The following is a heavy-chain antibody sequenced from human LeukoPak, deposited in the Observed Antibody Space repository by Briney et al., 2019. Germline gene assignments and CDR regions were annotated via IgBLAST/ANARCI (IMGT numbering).Heavy chain of an antibody. V-gene: IGHV4-38-2*01. D-gene: IGHD4-17*01. CDR1: GYSISSGYY. J-gene: IGHJ5*02. CDR2: IYHSGST. Sequence: SETLSLTCAVSGYSISSGYYWGWIRQPPGKGLEWIGSIYHSGSTYYNPSLKSRVTISVDTSKNQFSLKLSSVTAADTAVYYCAGSNLLDDYGDYEWSWFDPWGQGTLVTVSS. CDR3: AGSNLLDDYGDYEWSWFDP.